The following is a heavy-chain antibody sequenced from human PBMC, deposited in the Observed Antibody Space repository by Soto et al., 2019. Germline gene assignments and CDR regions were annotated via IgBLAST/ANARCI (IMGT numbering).Heavy chain of an antibody. CDR2: IYYSGST. Sequence: SETLSLTCTVSGGSISSYYWSWIRQPPGKGLEWIGYIYYSGSTNYNPSLKSRVTISVDTSKNQFSLKLSSVTAADTAVYYCARVGGYDFWSGYYTLWFDPWGRGTLVTVSS. CDR1: GGSISSYY. D-gene: IGHD3-3*01. J-gene: IGHJ5*02. CDR3: ARVGGYDFWSGYYTLWFDP. V-gene: IGHV4-59*01.